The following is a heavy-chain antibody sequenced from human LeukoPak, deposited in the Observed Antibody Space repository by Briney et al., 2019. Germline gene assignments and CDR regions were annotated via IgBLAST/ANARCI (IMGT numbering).Heavy chain of an antibody. CDR3: ASAVDIVATGTDY. CDR1: GFTFSSYA. D-gene: IGHD5-12*01. V-gene: IGHV3-30-3*01. J-gene: IGHJ4*02. CDR2: ISYDGSNK. Sequence: PGGSLRLSCAASGFTFSSYAMHWVRQAPGKGLEWVAVISYDGSNKYYADSVKGRFTISRDNSKNTLYLQMNSLRAEDTAVYYCASAVDIVATGTDYWGQGTLVTVSS.